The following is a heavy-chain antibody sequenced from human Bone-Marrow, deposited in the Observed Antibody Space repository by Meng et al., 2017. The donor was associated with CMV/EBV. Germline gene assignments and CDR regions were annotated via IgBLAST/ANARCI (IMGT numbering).Heavy chain of an antibody. CDR1: GYTFTDYY. CDR2: INPNSGGT. V-gene: IGHV1-2*02. D-gene: IGHD3-22*01. Sequence: ASGKVSCKASGYTFTDYYIHWVRQAPGQGPEWLGWINPNSGGTNYAQKFQGRVTMTRDTSISTTYMDLNSLISDDTAVYFCTRGYSDSGGKRLDYWGQGTLVTVSS. J-gene: IGHJ4*02. CDR3: TRGYSDSGGKRLDY.